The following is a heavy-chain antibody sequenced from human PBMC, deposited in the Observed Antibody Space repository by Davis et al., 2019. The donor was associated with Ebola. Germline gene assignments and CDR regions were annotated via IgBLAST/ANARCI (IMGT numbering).Heavy chain of an antibody. D-gene: IGHD4-11*01. CDR3: ARVGTTVTTSYYYYGMDV. J-gene: IGHJ6*04. V-gene: IGHV1-3*01. Sequence: AASVKVSCKASGYTFTSYAMHWVRQAPGQRLEWMGWINAGNGNTKYSQKFQGRVTITRDTSASTAYMELSSLRSEDTAVYYCARVGTTVTTSYYYYGMDVWGKGTTVTVSS. CDR2: INAGNGNT. CDR1: GYTFTSYA.